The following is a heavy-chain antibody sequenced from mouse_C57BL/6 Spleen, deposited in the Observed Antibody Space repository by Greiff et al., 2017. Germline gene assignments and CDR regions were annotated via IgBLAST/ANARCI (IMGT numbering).Heavy chain of an antibody. J-gene: IGHJ3*01. CDR3: ADYGSSYGFAY. CDR1: GYTFTDYY. D-gene: IGHD1-1*01. Sequence: EVQLQQSGPELVKPGASVKISCKASGYTFTDYYMNWVKQSHGKSLEWIGDINPNNGGTSYNQKFKGKATLTVDKSSSTSYMELRILTSEDSAVYYCADYGSSYGFAYWGQGTLVTVSA. CDR2: INPNNGGT. V-gene: IGHV1-26*01.